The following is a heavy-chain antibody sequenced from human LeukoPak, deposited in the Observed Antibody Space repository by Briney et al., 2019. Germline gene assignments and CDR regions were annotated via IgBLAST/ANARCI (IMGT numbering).Heavy chain of an antibody. CDR1: GFTFSSYA. V-gene: IGHV3-30-3*01. J-gene: IGHJ3*02. D-gene: IGHD1-26*01. CDR3: ARDNGVVKWELLRVAFDI. Sequence: QPGRSLRLSCAASGFTFSSYAMHWVRQAPGKGLEWVAVISYDGSNKYYADSVKGRFTISRDNSKNTLYLQMNSLRAGDTAVYYCARDNGVVKWELLRVAFDIWGQGTMVTVSS. CDR2: ISYDGSNK.